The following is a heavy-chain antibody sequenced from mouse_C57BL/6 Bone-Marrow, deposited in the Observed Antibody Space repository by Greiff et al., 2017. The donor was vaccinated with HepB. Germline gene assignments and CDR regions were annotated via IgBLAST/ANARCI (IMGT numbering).Heavy chain of an antibody. CDR1: GFTFSSYG. Sequence: DVMLVESGGDLVKPGGSLKLSCAASGFTFSSYGMSWVRQTPDKRLEWVATLSSGGSYTYYPDSVKGRFTISRDNAKNTLYLQMSSLKSEDTAMYYCARHYYGSSYVRYFDVWGTVTTVTVSS. V-gene: IGHV5-6*02. CDR2: LSSGGSYT. J-gene: IGHJ1*03. D-gene: IGHD1-1*01. CDR3: ARHYYGSSYVRYFDV.